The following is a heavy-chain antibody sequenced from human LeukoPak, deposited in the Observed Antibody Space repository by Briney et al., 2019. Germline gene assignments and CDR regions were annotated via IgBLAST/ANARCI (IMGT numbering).Heavy chain of an antibody. CDR1: GGTFSSYA. CDR3: ARDSLDGRYHFDY. V-gene: IGHV1-69*04. J-gene: IGHJ4*02. D-gene: IGHD5-24*01. CDR2: IIPILGIV. Sequence: SVKVSCKASGGTFSSYAISWVRQAPGQGLAWMGRIIPILGIVKYAQKFQGRVTITADKATSTAYMELSSLRSEDTAVYYCARDSLDGRYHFDYWGQGTLVTVSS.